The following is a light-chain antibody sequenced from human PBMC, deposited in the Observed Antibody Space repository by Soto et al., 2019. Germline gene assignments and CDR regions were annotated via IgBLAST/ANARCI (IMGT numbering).Light chain of an antibody. V-gene: IGKV1-13*02. Sequence: AIQLTQSPSSLSASVGDRVTITCRASQGISSALAWYQQKPGKAPNLLIYDASSLESGVPSRFSGSGSGTDFTLIISSLQPEDFATYFCQQFNSYPFTFGQGTRLEIK. CDR1: QGISSA. CDR2: DAS. CDR3: QQFNSYPFT. J-gene: IGKJ5*01.